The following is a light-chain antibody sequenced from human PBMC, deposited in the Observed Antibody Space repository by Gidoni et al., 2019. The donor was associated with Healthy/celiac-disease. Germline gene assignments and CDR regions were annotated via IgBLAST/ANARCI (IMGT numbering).Light chain of an antibody. J-gene: IGKJ4*01. V-gene: IGKV3-20*01. Sequence: DIVLTQSPGTLSLSPGERATLSCRARQSVSSSYLAWYQQKPGQAPRLLIYGASSRATGIPDRFSGSGSGTDFTLTISRLEPEDVAVYYCQQYGSSPLTFXGXTKVEIK. CDR3: QQYGSSPLT. CDR1: QSVSSSY. CDR2: GAS.